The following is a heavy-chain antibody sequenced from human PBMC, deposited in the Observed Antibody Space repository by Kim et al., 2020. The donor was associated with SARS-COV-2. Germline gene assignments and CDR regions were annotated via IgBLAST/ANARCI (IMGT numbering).Heavy chain of an antibody. CDR1: GDSISSSNC. V-gene: IGHV4-4*02. D-gene: IGHD6-13*01. CDR2: IYHSGPT. J-gene: IGHJ5*02. Sequence: SETLSLTCAVSGDSISSSNCWSWVRQPPGKGLEWIGEIYHSGPTNYNPSLESRVTLSVAKTKNQISLKLTSVTAADPAVYYCARCPVDSRSFCLDPWGQGTLVTVSS. CDR3: ARCPVDSRSFCLDP.